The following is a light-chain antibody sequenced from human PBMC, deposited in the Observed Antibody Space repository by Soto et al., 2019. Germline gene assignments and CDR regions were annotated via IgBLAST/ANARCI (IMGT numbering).Light chain of an antibody. CDR2: DAS. Sequence: EIVMTQSPATLSVSPGERATLSCRASRNVGSKLAWYMQKPGQSPRLLIFDASIRLPTVPARFSGSVSGTEFTLTISGLQSEDFAVYFCQQYTDRPRTVGQGTKVDIK. CDR3: QQYTDRPRT. V-gene: IGKV3-15*01. J-gene: IGKJ1*01. CDR1: RNVGSK.